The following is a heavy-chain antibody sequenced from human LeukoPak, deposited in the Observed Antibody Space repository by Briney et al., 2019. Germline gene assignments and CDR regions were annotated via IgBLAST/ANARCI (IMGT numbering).Heavy chain of an antibody. CDR3: ARAREPITMVRGVIPYNWFDP. CDR2: INPNSGGT. Sequence: ASVKVSCKASGYTFTGYYMHWVRQAPGQGLEWMGWINPNSGGTNYAQKLQGRVTMTRDTSISTAYMELSRLRSDDTAVYYCARAREPITMVRGVIPYNWFDPWGQGTLVTVSS. J-gene: IGHJ5*02. D-gene: IGHD3-10*01. CDR1: GYTFTGYY. V-gene: IGHV1-2*02.